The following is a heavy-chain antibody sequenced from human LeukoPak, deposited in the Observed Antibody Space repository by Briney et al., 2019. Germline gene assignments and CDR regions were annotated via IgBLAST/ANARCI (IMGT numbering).Heavy chain of an antibody. CDR3: ASLRYLGSGEDQEYFQH. Sequence: SQTLSLTCTVSGGSISSGDYYWSWIRQPPGKGLEWIGYIYYSGSTNYNPSLKSRVTISVDTSKNQFSLKLSSVTAADTAVYYCASLRYLGSGEDQEYFQHWGQGTLVTVSS. V-gene: IGHV4-30-4*08. J-gene: IGHJ1*01. CDR2: IYYSGST. D-gene: IGHD6-19*01. CDR1: GGSISSGDYY.